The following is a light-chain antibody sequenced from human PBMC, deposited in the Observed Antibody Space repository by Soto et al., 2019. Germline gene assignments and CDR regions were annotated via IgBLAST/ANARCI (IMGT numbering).Light chain of an antibody. CDR2: GNT. CDR1: STNIGAGHG. V-gene: IGLV1-40*01. CDR3: QSYDSTLSARYV. Sequence: QSVLAQPPSVSGAPGQRVSISCTGSSTNIGAGHGVHWYQQRPGTAPKLLIVGNTIRPSGVPDRLSASTSGTSASLAITGLQAEDEGDYYCQSYDSTLSARYVFGTGTKVT. J-gene: IGLJ1*01.